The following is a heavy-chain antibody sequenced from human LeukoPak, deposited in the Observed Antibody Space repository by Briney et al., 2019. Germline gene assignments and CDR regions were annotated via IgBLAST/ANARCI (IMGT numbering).Heavy chain of an antibody. Sequence: SVKVSCKAPGGTFSSYAISWVRQAPGQGLEWMGGIIPIFGTANYAQKFQGRVTITADESTSTAYMELSSLRSEDTAVYYCANTNYCSGGSCLYGMDVWGQGTTVTVSS. CDR3: ANTNYCSGGSCLYGMDV. J-gene: IGHJ6*02. CDR1: GGTFSSYA. D-gene: IGHD2-15*01. CDR2: IIPIFGTA. V-gene: IGHV1-69*13.